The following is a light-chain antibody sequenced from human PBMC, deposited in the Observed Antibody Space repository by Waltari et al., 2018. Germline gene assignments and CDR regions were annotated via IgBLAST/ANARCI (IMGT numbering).Light chain of an antibody. V-gene: IGKV3-20*01. CDR3: QQHATSPYT. CDR2: GAS. CDR1: RSVNNND. J-gene: IGKJ2*01. Sequence: RARRSVNNNDVAWYQNKPGQAPRLHSYGASSRATGIPDRISGSGSGTDFTLTLSSLEPEDFAVYYCQQHATSPYTFGQGTKVEIK.